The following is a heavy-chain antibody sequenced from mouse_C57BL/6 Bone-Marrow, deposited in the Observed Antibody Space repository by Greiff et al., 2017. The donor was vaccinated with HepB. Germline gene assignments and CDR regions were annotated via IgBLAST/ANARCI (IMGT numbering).Heavy chain of an antibody. Sequence: QVQLQQSGSELRSPGSSVKLSCKDFDSEVFPIAYMSWVRQKPGHGFEWIGGILPSIGRTIYGEKFEDKATMDADTLSNTAYLELNSLTSEESAIYYCARQGIYYGDGDWFAYWGQGTLVTVSA. CDR2: ILPSIGRT. CDR1: DSEVFPIAY. V-gene: IGHV15-2*01. CDR3: ARQGIYYGDGDWFAY. D-gene: IGHD2-13*01. J-gene: IGHJ3*01.